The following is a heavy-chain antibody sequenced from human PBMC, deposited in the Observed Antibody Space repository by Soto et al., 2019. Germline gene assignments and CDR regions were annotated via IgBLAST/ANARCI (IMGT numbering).Heavy chain of an antibody. CDR1: GGSISSYY. CDR2: IYYSGST. CDR3: ARHVNRATLYFDL. V-gene: IGHV4-59*08. Sequence: QVQLQESGPGLVKPSETLSLTCTVSGGSISSYYWSWIRQPPGKGLEWIGYIYYSGSTNYNPSLKSRVTISVDTSKNQFSLKLSSVTAADTAVYYCARHVNRATLYFDLWGRGTLVTVSS. D-gene: IGHD5-12*01. J-gene: IGHJ2*01.